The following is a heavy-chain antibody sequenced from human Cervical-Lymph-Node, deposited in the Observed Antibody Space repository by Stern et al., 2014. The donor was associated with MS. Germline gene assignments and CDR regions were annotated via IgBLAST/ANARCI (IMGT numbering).Heavy chain of an antibody. CDR2: IWYDGNKK. V-gene: IGHV3-33*01. J-gene: IGHJ4*02. Sequence: VQLLESGGGVVQPGRSLGLSCAASGFTFSNYGMHWVRQAPGKGLEWLAVIWYDGNKKYYADSVKGRFTISRDNSKNTLFLQMSSLTAEDTALYYCARGNWNYEGMGYWGQGTLVTVSS. CDR3: ARGNWNYEGMGY. CDR1: GFTFSNYG. D-gene: IGHD1-7*01.